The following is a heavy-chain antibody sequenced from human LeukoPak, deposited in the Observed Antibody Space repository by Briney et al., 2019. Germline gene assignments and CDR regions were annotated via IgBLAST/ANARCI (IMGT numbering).Heavy chain of an antibody. D-gene: IGHD3-22*01. CDR2: IYYSGST. V-gene: IGHV4-59*01. Sequence: PSETLSLTCTVSGGSISSYYWSWIRQPPGKGLEWIGYIYYSGSTNYNPSLKSRVTISVDTSKNQFSLKLSSVTAADTAVYYCARERAYYYDSSGSQIFDYWGQGTLVTVSS. CDR3: ARERAYYYDSSGSQIFDY. CDR1: GGSISSYY. J-gene: IGHJ4*02.